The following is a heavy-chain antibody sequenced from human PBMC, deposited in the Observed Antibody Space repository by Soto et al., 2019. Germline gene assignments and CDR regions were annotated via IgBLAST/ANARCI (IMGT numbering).Heavy chain of an antibody. CDR2: IFYRGGT. V-gene: IGHV4-59*02. CDR1: GDSVSSYY. Sequence: SETLSLTCTVTGDSVSSYYWSWIRQSPGKGLQWIGYIFYRGGTAYNPSLKSRVTMSLDMSKKQFSLKLTSVTAADTAAYYCALVQLVHKVIDYCGQGXLVTVSS. J-gene: IGHJ4*02. D-gene: IGHD1-1*01. CDR3: ALVQLVHKVIDY.